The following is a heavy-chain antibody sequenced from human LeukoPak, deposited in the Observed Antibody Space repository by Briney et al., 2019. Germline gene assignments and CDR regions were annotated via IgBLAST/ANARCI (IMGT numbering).Heavy chain of an antibody. D-gene: IGHD6-19*01. Sequence: GGFLRLSCAASGFTFSSYSMNWVRQAPGKGLEWVSSISSSSSYIYYADSVKGQFTISRDNAKNSLYLQMNSLRAEDTAVYYCARTTYSSGWYYYWGQGTLVTVSS. CDR2: ISSSSSYI. CDR3: ARTTYSSGWYYY. CDR1: GFTFSSYS. V-gene: IGHV3-21*01. J-gene: IGHJ4*02.